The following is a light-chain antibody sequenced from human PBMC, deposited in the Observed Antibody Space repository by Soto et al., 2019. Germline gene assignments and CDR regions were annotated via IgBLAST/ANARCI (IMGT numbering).Light chain of an antibody. CDR2: DAS. J-gene: IGKJ3*01. CDR1: QSVSSY. Sequence: DLQMTQSPSSLSAFVGDRVTITCRASQSVSSYLNWYQQKPGKAPKLLVYDASDLQSGVPSRFSGSTSGTDFTLTISSLQPEDFATYYCQQSYNTPFTFGPGTKVEIK. CDR3: QQSYNTPFT. V-gene: IGKV1-39*01.